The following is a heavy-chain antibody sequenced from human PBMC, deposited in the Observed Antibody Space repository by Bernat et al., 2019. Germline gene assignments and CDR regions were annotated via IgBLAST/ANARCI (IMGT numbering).Heavy chain of an antibody. CDR3: VKEMISWGTFDY. V-gene: IGHV3-23*04. CDR2: ISGSGGST. CDR1: RFTFSTYA. J-gene: IGHJ4*02. D-gene: IGHD3-16*01. Sequence: EVQLVESGGGLVQPGGSLRLSCAASRFTFSTYAMSWVRQAPGKGVEWVSAISGSGGSTYYADSVKGRFTISRDNSKNTLHLQMNSLRAEDTAVYYCVKEMISWGTFDYWGQGTLVTVSS.